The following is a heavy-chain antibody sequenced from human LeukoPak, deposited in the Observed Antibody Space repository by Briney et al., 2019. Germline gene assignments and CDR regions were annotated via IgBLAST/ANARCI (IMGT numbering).Heavy chain of an antibody. CDR3: ARAHDYGNVFDI. CDR1: VGSFSGYY. V-gene: IGHV4-34*01. Sequence: SETLSLTCAVYVGSFSGYYWSWLRQPPGKGLEWIGEINHSGSTNYNPSLKSRVTISVDTSKNQFSLKLSSVTAADTAVYYCARAHDYGNVFDIWGQGTKVTVSS. D-gene: IGHD4-17*01. CDR2: INHSGST. J-gene: IGHJ3*02.